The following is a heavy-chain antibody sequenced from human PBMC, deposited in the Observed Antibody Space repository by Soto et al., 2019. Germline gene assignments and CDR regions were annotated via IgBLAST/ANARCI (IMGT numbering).Heavy chain of an antibody. J-gene: IGHJ6*02. V-gene: IGHV1-2*04. D-gene: IGHD3-10*01. CDR1: GYTFTGYY. Sequence: ASVKVSCKASGYTFTGYYMHWVRQAPGQGLEWMGWINPNSGGTNYAQKFQGWVTMTRDTSISTAYMELSRLRSEDTAVYYCARDRRTMVRGVLLRGMDVWGQGTTVTVSS. CDR3: ARDRRTMVRGVLLRGMDV. CDR2: INPNSGGT.